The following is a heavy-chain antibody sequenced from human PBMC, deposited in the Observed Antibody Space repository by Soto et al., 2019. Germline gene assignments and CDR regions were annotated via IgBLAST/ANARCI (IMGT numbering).Heavy chain of an antibody. CDR3: ERDMEVGSYLNYFDF. J-gene: IGHJ4*02. CDR2: ISANNVYT. CDR1: GFTFTNYY. V-gene: IGHV3-11*06. Sequence: GGSLRLSCAASGFTFTNYYISWIRQAPGKGLEWVSYISANNVYTNYADSVKGRFTISRDNGKNSVYLQMNGLRAEDTAVYYCERDMEVGSYLNYFDFWGQGALVTVFS. D-gene: IGHD1-26*01.